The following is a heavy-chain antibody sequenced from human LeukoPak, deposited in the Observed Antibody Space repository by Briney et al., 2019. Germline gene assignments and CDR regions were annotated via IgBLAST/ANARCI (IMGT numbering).Heavy chain of an antibody. J-gene: IGHJ3*02. CDR2: ISAYNGNT. D-gene: IGHD6-6*01. CDR3: AALYSSSSPFAFDI. CDR1: GYTFTSYG. Sequence: ASVKVSCKASGYTFTSYGISWVRQAPGQGLEWMGWISAYNGNTNYAQKPQGRVTMTTDTSTSTAYMELSRLRSDDTAVYYCAALYSSSSPFAFDIWGQGTVVTVSS. V-gene: IGHV1-18*01.